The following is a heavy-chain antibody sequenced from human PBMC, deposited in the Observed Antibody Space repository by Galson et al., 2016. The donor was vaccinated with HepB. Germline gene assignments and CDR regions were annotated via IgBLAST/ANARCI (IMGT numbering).Heavy chain of an antibody. J-gene: IGHJ4*02. V-gene: IGHV3-9*01. CDR3: AKDTTKGWGSEDY. D-gene: IGHD3-16*01. Sequence: SLRLSCAASGFTFDDYAMHWVRQAPGKGLEWVSGISWNSGGRDYADSVKGRFTISRDNAKNSLYLHMNRLRVEDTAMYFCAKDTTKGWGSEDYWGQGTLVTVSS. CDR2: ISWNSGGR. CDR1: GFTFDDYA.